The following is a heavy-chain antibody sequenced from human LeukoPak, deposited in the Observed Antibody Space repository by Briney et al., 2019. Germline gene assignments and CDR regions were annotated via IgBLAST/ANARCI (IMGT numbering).Heavy chain of an antibody. CDR3: ARSIPYGTTWYGRSDY. V-gene: IGHV3-7*03. Sequence: GGSLRLSCAPSGFSFSTYWMSWVRQAPGKGLEWVANIKEDGSQKYYVDSVKGRFTIFRDNAKNSLSLQMNSLRADDTAVYYCARSIPYGTTWYGRSDYWGQGTLVTVSS. J-gene: IGHJ4*02. CDR1: GFSFSTYW. D-gene: IGHD6-13*01. CDR2: IKEDGSQK.